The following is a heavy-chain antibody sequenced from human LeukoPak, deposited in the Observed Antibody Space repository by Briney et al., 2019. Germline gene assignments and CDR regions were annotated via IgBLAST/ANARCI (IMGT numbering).Heavy chain of an antibody. CDR1: DGSINSYY. CDR3: ARVQTNYDILTGYYIGYYFDY. CDR2: IYYNGNT. D-gene: IGHD3-9*01. Sequence: SETLSLTCSVSDGSINSYYWNWIRRPPGKGLEWIGYIYYNGNTNYSPSLKSRVTMSVDTSKNLFSLKVSSVTAADTAVYYCARVQTNYDILTGYYIGYYFDYWGQGTLVTVSS. J-gene: IGHJ4*02. V-gene: IGHV4-59*01.